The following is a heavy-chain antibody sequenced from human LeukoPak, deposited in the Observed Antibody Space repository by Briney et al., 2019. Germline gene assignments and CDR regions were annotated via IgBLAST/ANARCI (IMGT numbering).Heavy chain of an antibody. D-gene: IGHD4-23*01. J-gene: IGHJ2*01. CDR3: TTKSGGNSAWYFDL. CDR2: ISGSGDST. Sequence: GGSLRLSCAASGFTFSSYAMSWVRQAPGKGLEWVSAISGSGDSTYYADSVKGRFTISRDNSKNTLYLQMNSLRAEDTAVFYCTTKSGGNSAWYFDLWGRGTLVTFSS. V-gene: IGHV3-23*01. CDR1: GFTFSSYA.